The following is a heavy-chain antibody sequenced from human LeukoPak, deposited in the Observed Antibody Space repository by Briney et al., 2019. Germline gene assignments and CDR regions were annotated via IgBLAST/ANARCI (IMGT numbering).Heavy chain of an antibody. V-gene: IGHV3-21*01. J-gene: IGHJ4*02. Sequence: GGSLRLSCAASGFTFSSYSKNWVRQAPGKGLEWVSSISSSSSYIYYADSVKGRFTISRDNAKNSLYLQMNSLRAEDTAVYYCARDKGDVTIFGVVRAPVDYFDYWGQGTLVTVSS. CDR2: ISSSSSYI. D-gene: IGHD3-3*01. CDR1: GFTFSSYS. CDR3: ARDKGDVTIFGVVRAPVDYFDY.